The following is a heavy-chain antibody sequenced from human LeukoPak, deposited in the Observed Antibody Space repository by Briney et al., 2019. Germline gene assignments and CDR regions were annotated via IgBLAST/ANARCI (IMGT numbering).Heavy chain of an antibody. CDR1: GGSISSYY. J-gene: IGHJ4*02. Sequence: SETLSLTCTVSGGSISSYYWSWIRQPPGKGLEWLGYIYSSGSTNYNPSLKSRVTISVDTSKNQFSLKLSSVTAADTAEYYCARGTYSGWSSYYFDYWGQGTLVTVSS. CDR3: ARGTYSGWSSYYFDY. CDR2: IYSSGST. D-gene: IGHD6-19*01. V-gene: IGHV4-59*01.